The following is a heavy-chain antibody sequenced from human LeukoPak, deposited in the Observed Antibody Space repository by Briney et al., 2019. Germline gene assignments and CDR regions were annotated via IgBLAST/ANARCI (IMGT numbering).Heavy chain of an antibody. Sequence: ASVKFSCKASGGTFSSYSISWVRQAPGQALEWNGGIIPIFGTANYAQKFQGRVTITADESTSTAYMELSSLRSEDTAVYYCAIAYCGGDCLPFDYWGQGTLVTVSS. CDR1: GGTFSSYS. CDR3: AIAYCGGDCLPFDY. J-gene: IGHJ4*02. V-gene: IGHV1-69*13. D-gene: IGHD2-21*02. CDR2: IIPIFGTA.